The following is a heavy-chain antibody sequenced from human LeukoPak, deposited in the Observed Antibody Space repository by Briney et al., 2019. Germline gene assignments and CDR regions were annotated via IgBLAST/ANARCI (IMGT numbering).Heavy chain of an antibody. J-gene: IGHJ4*02. CDR2: IGHNGTT. V-gene: IGHV4-34*01. D-gene: IGHD1-14*01. Sequence: SETLSLTCAVYGGSFSGYNWTWIRQPPGKGLEWIGEIGHNGTTNYNPSLKGRVTISLDTSKNQFSLKLTSVTAADTAVYYCARPSGGTPFKRFDYWGEGTLVTVSS. CDR3: ARPSGGTPFKRFDY. CDR1: GGSFSGYN.